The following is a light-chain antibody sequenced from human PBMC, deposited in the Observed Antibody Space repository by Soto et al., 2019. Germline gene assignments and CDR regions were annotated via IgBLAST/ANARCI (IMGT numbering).Light chain of an antibody. CDR2: GAF. CDR3: QQFETSPYT. CDR1: QIVISNS. V-gene: IGKV3-20*01. Sequence: EIVLTQSPGTLSLSPGERATLSCRASQIVISNSLAWYYHKPGRAPRLLIYGAFNRAGGIPDRFSGSGSGTDFTLTISSLEPEDFAIYYCQQFETSPYTFGRGTKLEIK. J-gene: IGKJ2*01.